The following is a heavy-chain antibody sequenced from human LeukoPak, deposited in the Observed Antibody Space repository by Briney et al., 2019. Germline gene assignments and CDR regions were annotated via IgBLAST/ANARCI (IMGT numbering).Heavy chain of an antibody. Sequence: ASVTVSCKASVYTFTDYSMHWVRQAPGQGLEWMGWINPNSGDTDYAQKFQGRVTMTRDTSISTAYLEVSRLTSDDTAVYFCARDAIAAAGAGAWGQGTLVTVSS. D-gene: IGHD6-13*01. CDR1: VYTFTDYS. V-gene: IGHV1-2*02. CDR3: ARDAIAAAGAGA. J-gene: IGHJ4*02. CDR2: INPNSGDT.